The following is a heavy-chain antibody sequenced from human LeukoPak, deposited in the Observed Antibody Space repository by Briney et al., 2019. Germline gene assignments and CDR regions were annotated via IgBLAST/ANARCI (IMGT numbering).Heavy chain of an antibody. Sequence: GGSLRLSCAASGFTFSSYGMHWVRQAPGKGLEWVAVISYDGSNKYYADSVKGRFTISRDNSKNTLYLQMNSLRVEDTAVYYCARGGGYSYGSFDYWGQGTLVTVSS. CDR1: GFTFSSYG. J-gene: IGHJ4*02. V-gene: IGHV3-30*03. CDR2: ISYDGSNK. D-gene: IGHD5-18*01. CDR3: ARGGGYSYGSFDY.